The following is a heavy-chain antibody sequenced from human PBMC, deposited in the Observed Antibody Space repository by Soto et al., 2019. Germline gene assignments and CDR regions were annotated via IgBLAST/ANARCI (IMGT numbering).Heavy chain of an antibody. CDR3: AVIGYCSGGSGLCYYYGMDV. CDR2: IYYSGST. CDR1: GGSISSSSYY. V-gene: IGHV4-39*01. J-gene: IGHJ6*02. Sequence: SETLSLTCTVSGGSISSSSYYWGWIRQPPGKGLEWIGSIYYSGSTYYNPSLKSRVTISVETSKNQFSLKLSSVTAADTAVYYCAVIGYCSGGSGLCYYYGMDVWGQGTTVTVSS. D-gene: IGHD2-15*01.